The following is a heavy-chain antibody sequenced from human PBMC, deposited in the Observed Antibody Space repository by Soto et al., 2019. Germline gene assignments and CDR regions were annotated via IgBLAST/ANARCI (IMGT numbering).Heavy chain of an antibody. Sequence: EVQLLESGGGLVQPGGSLRLSCAASGFTFSSYAMSWVRQAPGKGLEWVSSISGSGGSTHYADSVKGRFTISRDNSKNTLYLQMNSLRAEDTAVYYCAKGTQTMVRGVWYYYGMDVWGQGTTVTVSS. J-gene: IGHJ6*02. CDR1: GFTFSSYA. V-gene: IGHV3-23*01. D-gene: IGHD3-10*01. CDR3: AKGTQTMVRGVWYYYGMDV. CDR2: ISGSGGST.